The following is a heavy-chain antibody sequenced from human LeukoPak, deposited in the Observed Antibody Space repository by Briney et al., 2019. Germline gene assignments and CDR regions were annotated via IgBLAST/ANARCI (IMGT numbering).Heavy chain of an antibody. CDR3: ARDLITMVRGVMSWFDP. CDR1: GYTFTSYG. J-gene: IGHJ5*02. Sequence: GASVKVSCKASGYTFTSYGTSWVRQAPGQGLEWMGWISAYNGNTNYAQKLQGRVTMTTDTSTSTAYMELRSLRSDDTAVYYCARDLITMVRGVMSWFDPWGQGTLVTVSS. D-gene: IGHD3-10*01. V-gene: IGHV1-18*01. CDR2: ISAYNGNT.